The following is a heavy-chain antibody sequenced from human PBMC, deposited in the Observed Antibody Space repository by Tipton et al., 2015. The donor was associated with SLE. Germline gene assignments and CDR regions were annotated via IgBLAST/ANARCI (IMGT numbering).Heavy chain of an antibody. D-gene: IGHD3-10*01. CDR2: ISWNSGSI. J-gene: IGHJ4*02. CDR1: GFTFDDYA. CDR3: AKEPSGSGSYYFDY. Sequence: SLRLSCAASGFTFDDYAMHGVRQAPGKGREWVSGISWNSGSIGYADSVKGRFTISRDNAKNSLYLQMNSLRAEDTDLYYCAKEPSGSGSYYFDYWGQGTLVTVSS. V-gene: IGHV3-9*01.